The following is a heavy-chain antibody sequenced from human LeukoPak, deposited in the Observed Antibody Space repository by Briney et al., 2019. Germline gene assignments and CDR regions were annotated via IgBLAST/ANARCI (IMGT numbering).Heavy chain of an antibody. V-gene: IGHV4-4*07. D-gene: IGHD5-18*01. Sequence: PSETLSLTCTVSGGSITHYYWTWIRQSAGKGLEWIGRVYSSGTTDYNPSLKSRVTVSLDTSKSQFSLKLSSVTAADTAVYYCASSSFHTACFDYWGQGTLVTVSS. J-gene: IGHJ4*02. CDR3: ASSSFHTACFDY. CDR2: VYSSGTT. CDR1: GGSITHYY.